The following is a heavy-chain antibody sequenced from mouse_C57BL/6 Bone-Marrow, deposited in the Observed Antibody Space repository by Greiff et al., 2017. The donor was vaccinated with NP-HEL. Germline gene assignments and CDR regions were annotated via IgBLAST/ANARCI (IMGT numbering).Heavy chain of an antibody. CDR2: IDPSDSYT. D-gene: IGHD1-1*01. Sequence: QVQLQQPGAELVMPGASVKLSCKASGYTFTSYWMHWVQQRPGQGLEWIGEIDPSDSYTNYNQKFKGKSTLTVDKSSSTAYMQLSSLTSEDSAVYYCARRGNYYGSSYSFAYWGQGTLVTVSA. CDR3: ARRGNYYGSSYSFAY. V-gene: IGHV1-69*01. CDR1: GYTFTSYW. J-gene: IGHJ3*01.